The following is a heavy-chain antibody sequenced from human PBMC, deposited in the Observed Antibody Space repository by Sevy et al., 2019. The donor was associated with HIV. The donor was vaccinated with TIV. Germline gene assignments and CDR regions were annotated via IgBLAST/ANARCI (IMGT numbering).Heavy chain of an antibody. D-gene: IGHD6-19*01. CDR2: ISYDGSSK. CDR3: KRDAGYSTGWYPSDY. CDR1: GFSVSTHA. Sequence: GGSLRLSCAASGFSVSTHAMHWVRQAPGKGLEWVALISYDGSSKYYADSVKGRLTISRDNSKNTLYLQMSSLRPDDTAEYYCKRDAGYSTGWYPSDYWGQGTLVTVSS. V-gene: IGHV3-30-3*01. J-gene: IGHJ4*02.